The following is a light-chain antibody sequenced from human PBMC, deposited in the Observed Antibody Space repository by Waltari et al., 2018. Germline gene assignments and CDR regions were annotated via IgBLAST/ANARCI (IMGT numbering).Light chain of an antibody. J-gene: IGLJ3*02. V-gene: IGLV2-11*01. CDR2: AVS. CDR3: CSFEDTWV. CDR1: GIDY. Sequence: QSALTQTRSVSGSAGQSVTISCTRTGIDYVSWYHQLPVKAPKLVIYAVSKRPSGVPDRFSGSKSGTSASLTVSGLQAEDEADYYCCSFEDTWVFGGGTNLTVL.